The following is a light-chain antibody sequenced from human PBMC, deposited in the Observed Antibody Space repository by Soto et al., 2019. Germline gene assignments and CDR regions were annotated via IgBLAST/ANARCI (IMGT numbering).Light chain of an antibody. CDR1: QSVNGNY. J-gene: IGKJ1*01. CDR3: QQCCSLPGT. Sequence: ETVLTQSLGTLSLSPGEGATLSCRASQSVNGNYLAWYQQKPGQAPRLLIYGTSSRATGIPDRFSGSGSGTDFTLTISRLEPEDFAVYYCQQCCSLPGTFGQGTKVDIK. V-gene: IGKV3-20*01. CDR2: GTS.